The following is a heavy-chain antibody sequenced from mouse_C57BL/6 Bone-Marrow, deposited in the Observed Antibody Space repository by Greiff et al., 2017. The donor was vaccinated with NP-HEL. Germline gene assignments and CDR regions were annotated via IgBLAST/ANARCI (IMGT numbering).Heavy chain of an antibody. CDR2: IDPANGNT. CDR1: GFNIKNTY. CDR3: ASRGEFITTVVEGMDY. D-gene: IGHD1-1*01. Sequence: EVQLQQSVAELVRPGASVKLSCTASGFNIKNTYMHWVKQRPEQGLEWIGRIDPANGNTKYAPKFQGKATLTADTSSNTAYLQLSSLTSKDTAIYYYASRGEFITTVVEGMDYWGQGTSVTVAS. V-gene: IGHV14-3*01. J-gene: IGHJ4*01.